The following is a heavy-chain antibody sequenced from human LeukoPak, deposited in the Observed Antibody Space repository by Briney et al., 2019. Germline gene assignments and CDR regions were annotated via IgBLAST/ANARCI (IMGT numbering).Heavy chain of an antibody. CDR2: ISRSGGST. CDR3: AKLGGKTAYGDEYYGMDV. V-gene: IGHV3-23*01. D-gene: IGHD4-17*01. J-gene: IGHJ6*02. Sequence: TGGSLRLSCGASGSGFTFGNFGMSWVRQAPGKGLEWVSAISRSGGSTYYADSVKGRFTISRDKSNNTMYLQMNSLRAEDTAVYYCAKLGGKTAYGDEYYGMDVWGQGTTVTVSS. CDR1: GSGFTFGNFG.